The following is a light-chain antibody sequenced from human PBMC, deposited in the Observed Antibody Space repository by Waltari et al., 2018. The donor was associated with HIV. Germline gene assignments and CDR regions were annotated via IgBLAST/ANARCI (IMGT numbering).Light chain of an antibody. V-gene: IGLV1-51*01. CDR2: DNN. CDR3: ATWDRSLSRVI. CDR1: SSNIGNNF. J-gene: IGLJ2*01. Sequence: QSVLTQPPSVSAAPRQKVTISCSGTSSNIGNNFVSWYQQLPGTAPKLLIYDNNKRPSGIPDRFSGSKSGTSATLGITGLQTGDEADYFCATWDRSLSRVIFGGGTTVTVL.